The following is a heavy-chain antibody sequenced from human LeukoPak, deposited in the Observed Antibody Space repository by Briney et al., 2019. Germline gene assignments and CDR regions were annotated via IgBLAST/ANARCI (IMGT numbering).Heavy chain of an antibody. D-gene: IGHD1-26*01. J-gene: IGHJ4*02. CDR3: AREGDRMSDY. Sequence: GASVKVSFKASGYIFTAYYIHWVRQAPGQGLEWMGWINPHSGDTHYAQKFQGRVTLTWAASITTAYMGLTRLTSDDTAVYYCAREGDRMSDYWGQGTLVTVSS. V-gene: IGHV1-2*02. CDR2: INPHSGDT. CDR1: GYIFTAYY.